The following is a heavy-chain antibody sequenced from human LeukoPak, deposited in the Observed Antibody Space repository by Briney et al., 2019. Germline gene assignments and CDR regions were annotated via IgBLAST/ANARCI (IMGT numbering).Heavy chain of an antibody. D-gene: IGHD2-2*01. Sequence: GGSLRLSCAASGFTFSSYAMHWVRQAPGKGLEWVANIKQDVSEKYYVDSVKGRFTISRDNAKNSLYLQMNSLRAEDTAVYYCARVRKDIVVVPGAMRDTYYFDYWGQGTLVTVSS. J-gene: IGHJ4*02. CDR3: ARVRKDIVVVPGAMRDTYYFDY. V-gene: IGHV3-7*01. CDR2: IKQDVSEK. CDR1: GFTFSSYA.